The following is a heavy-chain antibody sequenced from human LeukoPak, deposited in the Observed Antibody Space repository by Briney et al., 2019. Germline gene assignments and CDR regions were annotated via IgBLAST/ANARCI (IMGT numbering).Heavy chain of an antibody. CDR3: ARVLRYFDWLSHRYFDY. J-gene: IGHJ4*02. Sequence: GASVEVSCTAFGYTETDYYMHWLRPAPGQGREWMGWINPNSGGTNYAQKFQGRVTMTRDTSISTAYMELSRLRSDDTAVYYCARVLRYFDWLSHRYFDYWGQGTLVTVSS. CDR1: GYTETDYY. V-gene: IGHV1-2*02. CDR2: INPNSGGT. D-gene: IGHD3-9*01.